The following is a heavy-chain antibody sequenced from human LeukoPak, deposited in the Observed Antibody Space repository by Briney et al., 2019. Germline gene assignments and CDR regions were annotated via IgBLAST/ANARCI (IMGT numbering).Heavy chain of an antibody. V-gene: IGHV3-48*01. Sequence: QPGGSLRLSCAASGFTFSRFNMNWLRQAPGKGLEWLSYISTTGTIYYAESVKGRFSISRDNAKNSLYLQMNSLRPEDTAVYYCARDSLVFGVVTTFDYWGQGTLVTVSS. CDR3: ARDSLVFGVVTTFDY. D-gene: IGHD3-3*01. J-gene: IGHJ4*02. CDR2: ISTTGTI. CDR1: GFTFSRFN.